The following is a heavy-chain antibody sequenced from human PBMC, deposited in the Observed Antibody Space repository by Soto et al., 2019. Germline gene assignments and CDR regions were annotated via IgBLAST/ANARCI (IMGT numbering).Heavy chain of an antibody. CDR1: GYTFTSYD. CDR3: ARERTTISMDV. J-gene: IGHJ6*02. D-gene: IGHD3-9*01. V-gene: IGHV1-8*01. CDR2: MNPNSGNT. Sequence: QVQLVQSGAEVYTPGASVKVCSKASGYTFTSYDINWVRQATGQGLEWMGWMNPNSGNTGYAQKFQGSVTMTRNTSISTAYMELSSLRPEDTAVYYCARERTTISMDVWGQGTTVTVSS.